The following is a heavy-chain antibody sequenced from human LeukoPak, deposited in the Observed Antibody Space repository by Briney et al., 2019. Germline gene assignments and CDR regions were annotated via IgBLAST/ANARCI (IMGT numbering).Heavy chain of an antibody. CDR2: IIPILGIA. CDR3: ARAPKTTVTGDWFDP. D-gene: IGHD4-17*01. J-gene: IGHJ5*02. Sequence: SVKVSCKASGGTFSSYAISWVRQAPGQGLEWMGRIIPILGIANYAQKFQARVTITADKSTSTAYMELSSLRSEDTAVYYCARAPKTTVTGDWFDPWGQGTLVTVSS. V-gene: IGHV1-69*04. CDR1: GGTFSSYA.